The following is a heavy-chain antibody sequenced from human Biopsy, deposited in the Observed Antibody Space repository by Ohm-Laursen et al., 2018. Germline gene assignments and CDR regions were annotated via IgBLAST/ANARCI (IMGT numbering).Heavy chain of an antibody. D-gene: IGHD3-22*01. V-gene: IGHV4-34*01. J-gene: IGHJ6*02. CDR1: GESFNGYY. Sequence: GTLSLTCAVYGESFNGYYWSWIRQTPGKGLEWIGEINHSGRTNYDPSLKSRVTISVDTSKSQFSLKVRSVTAADTAVYYCVRGVDYYDPYHYYALDVWGQGTTVTVSS. CDR3: VRGVDYYDPYHYYALDV. CDR2: INHSGRT.